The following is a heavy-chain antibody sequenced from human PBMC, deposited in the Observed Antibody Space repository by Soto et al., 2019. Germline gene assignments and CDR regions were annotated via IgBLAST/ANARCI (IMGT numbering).Heavy chain of an antibody. J-gene: IGHJ4*02. D-gene: IGHD2-2*01. CDR3: ARDAGYCTSTSCYYFDS. Sequence: ASVKVSCKASGYTFTGYYMHWVRQAPGQGLEWMGWISPDSGGTNYAQKFQGRVTMTRDTSITTAYMELSSLRSDDTAVYFCARDAGYCTSTSCYYFDSWGQGSQVTVSS. CDR2: ISPDSGGT. CDR1: GYTFTGYY. V-gene: IGHV1-2*02.